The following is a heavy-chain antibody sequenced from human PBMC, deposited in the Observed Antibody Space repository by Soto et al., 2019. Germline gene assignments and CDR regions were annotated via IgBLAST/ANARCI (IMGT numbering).Heavy chain of an antibody. J-gene: IGHJ4*02. Sequence: GGSLRLSCAGSGFTFINTGMSWVRQAPGQGLEWVSAITGNGDTTYYADSVKGRFTISRDDSKSTLYLQMNSLRAEDTAVYYCAKIDGYFDYWGQGTLVTVSS. CDR2: ITGNGDTT. V-gene: IGHV3-23*01. CDR3: AKIDGYFDY. CDR1: GFTFINTG. D-gene: IGHD3-22*01.